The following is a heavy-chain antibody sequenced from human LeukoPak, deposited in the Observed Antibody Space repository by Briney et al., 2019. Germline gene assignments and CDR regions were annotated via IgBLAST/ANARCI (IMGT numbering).Heavy chain of an antibody. CDR2: IWYDGSKK. CDR1: GFTFSSNG. D-gene: IGHD4-17*01. J-gene: IGHJ2*01. CDR3: AKGGTVTNWYFDL. Sequence: GSLRLSCAASGFTFSSNGMHWVRQAPGKGLEWVAVIWYDGSKKYYADSVKGRFTISRDNSKNTLDLQMDSLRAEDTAVYYCAKGGTVTNWYFDLWGRGTLVTVSS. V-gene: IGHV3-30*02.